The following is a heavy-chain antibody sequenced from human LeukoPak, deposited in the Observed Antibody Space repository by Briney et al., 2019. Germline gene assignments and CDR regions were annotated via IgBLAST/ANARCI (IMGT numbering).Heavy chain of an antibody. CDR3: TRTTEGGYIGYFYYYYMDV. D-gene: IGHD5-18*01. J-gene: IGHJ6*03. CDR1: GGSISSYY. Sequence: SETLSLTCTVPGGSISSYYWSSIRQPPRKGLEWIGYIYYSGSTNYNPSLKSRVTIPVDESKHKFSLRWRCVTAADTTVYYCTRTTEGGYIGYFYYYYMDVWGKGTTVTISS. CDR2: IYYSGST. V-gene: IGHV4-59*01.